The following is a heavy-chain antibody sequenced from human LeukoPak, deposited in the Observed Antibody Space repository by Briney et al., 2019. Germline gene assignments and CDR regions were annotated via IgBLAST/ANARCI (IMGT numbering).Heavy chain of an antibody. CDR1: GFTVSSKY. D-gene: IGHD1-26*01. V-gene: IGHV3-53*01. CDR3: ARVGSTLPFDY. Sequence: TGGSLRLSCAASGFTVSSKYMSWVRQAPGKGLEWVSVIHSGGSTHYADSVKGRFTISRDNPKNTLYLQMNSLRADDTAVYYCARVGSTLPFDYWGQGTLVTVSS. J-gene: IGHJ4*02. CDR2: IHSGGST.